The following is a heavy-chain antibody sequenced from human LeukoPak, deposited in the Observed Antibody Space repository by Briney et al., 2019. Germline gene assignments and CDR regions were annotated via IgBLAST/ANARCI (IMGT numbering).Heavy chain of an antibody. CDR1: GGTFSSYA. J-gene: IGHJ4*02. CDR2: IIPIFGTA. CDR3: ARDDYWSQDCSSTSSCQPPGGGHY. V-gene: IGHV1-69*05. D-gene: IGHD2-2*01. Sequence: SVKVSCKASGGTFSSYAISWVRQAPGQGLEWTGGIIPIFGTANYAQKFQGRVTITTDESTSAAYMELSSLRSEDTAVYYCARDDYWSQDCSSTSSCQPPGGGHYWGQGTLVTVSS.